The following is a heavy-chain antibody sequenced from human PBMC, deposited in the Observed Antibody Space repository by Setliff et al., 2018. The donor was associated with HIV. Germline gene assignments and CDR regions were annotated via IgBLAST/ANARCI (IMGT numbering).Heavy chain of an antibody. CDR3: ARVPRITTLRNAFDI. CDR1: GDSISDGGYF. V-gene: IGHV4-31*03. D-gene: IGHD3-10*01. CDR2: IYYTGNT. Sequence: SETLSLTCTVSGDSISDGGYFWSRVRQHPGKGLEWIGYIYYTGNTYYNPSLKSRITISIDTSKNQFSLNLNSVTAADTAVYYCARVPRITTLRNAFDIWGQGTMVTVSS. J-gene: IGHJ3*02.